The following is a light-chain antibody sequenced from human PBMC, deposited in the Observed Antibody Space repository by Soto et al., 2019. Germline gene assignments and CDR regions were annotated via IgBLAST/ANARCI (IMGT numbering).Light chain of an antibody. J-gene: IGKJ3*01. CDR1: QSVSSNY. CDR2: GAS. Sequence: EIVLTQSPGTLSLSPGERATISCRASQSVSSNYLAWYQQKPGQAPRLLIYGASSMATGIPDRFSGSGSGTDFTLTISRMEPEDFAVDYCQHYDSSPFTFGPGTKVDIK. V-gene: IGKV3-20*01. CDR3: QHYDSSPFT.